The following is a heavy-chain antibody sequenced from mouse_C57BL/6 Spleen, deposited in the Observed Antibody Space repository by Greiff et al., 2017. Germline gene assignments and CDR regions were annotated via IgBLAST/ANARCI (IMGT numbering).Heavy chain of an antibody. CDR2: ISYDGSN. CDR3: ARYSNYVDFDY. J-gene: IGHJ2*01. D-gene: IGHD2-5*01. V-gene: IGHV3-6*01. CDR1: GYSITSGYY. Sequence: EVQRVESGPGLVKPSQSLSLTCSVTGYSITSGYYWNWIRQFPGNKLEWMGYISYDGSNNYNPALKNRISITRDTSKNQFFLKLNSVTTEDTATYYCARYSNYVDFDYWGQGTTLTVSS.